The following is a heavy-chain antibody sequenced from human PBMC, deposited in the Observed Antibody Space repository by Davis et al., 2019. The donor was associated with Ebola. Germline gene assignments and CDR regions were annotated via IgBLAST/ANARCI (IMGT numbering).Heavy chain of an antibody. D-gene: IGHD5-12*01. V-gene: IGHV3-23*01. J-gene: IGHJ4*02. Sequence: PGGSLRLSCAASGFTFSSYAMSWVRQAPGKGLEWVSAISGSGGSTYYADSVKGRFTISRDNSKNTLYLQMNNLRAEDTAVYYCATRGYSDGWPDYWGQGALVIVSS. CDR2: ISGSGGST. CDR3: ATRGYSDGWPDY. CDR1: GFTFSSYA.